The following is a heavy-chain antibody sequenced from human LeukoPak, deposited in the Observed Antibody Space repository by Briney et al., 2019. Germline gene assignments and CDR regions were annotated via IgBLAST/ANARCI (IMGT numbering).Heavy chain of an antibody. V-gene: IGHV4-38-2*02. Sequence: SSETLSLTCTVSGYSISSGYYWGWIRQPPGKGLEWIGSIYHSGSTYYNPSLKSRVTISVDTSKNQFSLKLSSVTAADTAVYYCARDAAAGLIGLSIWFDPWGQGTLVTVSS. D-gene: IGHD6-13*01. CDR2: IYHSGST. J-gene: IGHJ5*02. CDR3: ARDAAAGLIGLSIWFDP. CDR1: GYSISSGYY.